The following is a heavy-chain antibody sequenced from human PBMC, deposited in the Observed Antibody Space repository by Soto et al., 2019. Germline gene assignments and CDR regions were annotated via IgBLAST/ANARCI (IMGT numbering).Heavy chain of an antibody. Sequence: PSETLSLTCTVSGGSISSYYWSWIRQPPGKGLEWIGYIYYSGSTNYNPSRKSRVTISVDTSKNQFSLKLSSVTAADTAVYYCARVTEWLRSYNWFDPWGQGNLVTVSS. J-gene: IGHJ5*02. CDR1: GGSISSYY. CDR2: IYYSGST. CDR3: ARVTEWLRSYNWFDP. V-gene: IGHV4-59*01. D-gene: IGHD5-12*01.